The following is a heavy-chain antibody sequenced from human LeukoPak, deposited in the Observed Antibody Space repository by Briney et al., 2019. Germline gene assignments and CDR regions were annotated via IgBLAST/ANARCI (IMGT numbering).Heavy chain of an antibody. D-gene: IGHD2-2*01. CDR3: ARDPFCSSTAGRYFEDWFDP. CDR2: ITSKGVKT. Sequence: SGGSLRLSCEASGFTFDAYDTSWVRQVPGKGLEWVSGITSKGVKTGYADSVKGRFAISRDNTKNSLYLQMSSLRAEDTALYYCARDPFCSSTAGRYFEDWFDPWGPGTLVTVSS. CDR1: GFTFDAYD. J-gene: IGHJ5*02. V-gene: IGHV3-20*04.